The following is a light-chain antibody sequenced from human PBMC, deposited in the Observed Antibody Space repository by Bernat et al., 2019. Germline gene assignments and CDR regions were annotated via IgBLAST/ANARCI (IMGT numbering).Light chain of an antibody. Sequence: QSVLMQPPSVSAAPGQRVSISCSASISSIANNYISWYQQLPGKSPKLLIYNNNKRPSGIPDRFSGSKSGPSATLDISGLQTGDEADYYCGAWDTDLRGFFGGGTKLTVL. V-gene: IGLV1-51*01. CDR1: ISSIANNY. CDR2: NNN. CDR3: GAWDTDLRGF. J-gene: IGLJ2*01.